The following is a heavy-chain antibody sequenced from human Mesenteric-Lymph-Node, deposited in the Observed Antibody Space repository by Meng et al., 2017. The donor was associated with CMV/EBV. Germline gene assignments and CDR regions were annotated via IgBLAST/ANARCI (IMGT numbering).Heavy chain of an antibody. D-gene: IGHD3-10*01. J-gene: IGHJ5*02. V-gene: IGHV3-48*03. CDR3: AKDKVWGDPNSFDA. CDR1: GFTFSSYE. Sequence: GRSLRLSCAASGFTFSSYEMNWVRQAPGKGLEWVSYISSSGSTIYYADSVKGRFTISRDNAKNSLYLQMNSLRAEDTAVYYCAKDKVWGDPNSFDAWGQGTLVTVSS. CDR2: ISSSGSTI.